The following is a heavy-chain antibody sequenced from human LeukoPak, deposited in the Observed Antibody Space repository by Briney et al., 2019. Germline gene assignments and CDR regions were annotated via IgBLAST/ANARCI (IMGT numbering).Heavy chain of an antibody. CDR2: ISYDGSNK. CDR3: AREQWLGNWFDP. Sequence: GGSLRLSCAASGFTFSSYAMHWVRQAPGKGLEWVAVISYDGSNKYYADSVKGRFTISRDNSKNTLYLQMNSLRSDDTAVYYCAREQWLGNWFDPWGQGTLVTVSS. CDR1: GFTFSSYA. V-gene: IGHV3-30-3*01. J-gene: IGHJ5*02. D-gene: IGHD6-19*01.